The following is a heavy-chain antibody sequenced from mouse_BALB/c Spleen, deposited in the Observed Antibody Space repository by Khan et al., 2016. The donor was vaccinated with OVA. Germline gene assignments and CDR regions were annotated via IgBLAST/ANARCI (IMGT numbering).Heavy chain of an antibody. CDR3: ARSYRFYAMDY. CDR2: ISNGGINT. Sequence: EVELVESGGGLVKPGGSLKLSCAASGFAFSSYDMSWVRQTPEKRLEWVAYISNGGINTYYPDTVKGRFSISRDNAKNTVYLQVSSLESEDTAMYYCARSYRFYAMDYWDQGTSVTVSS. D-gene: IGHD2-14*01. CDR1: GFAFSSYD. V-gene: IGHV5-12-1*01. J-gene: IGHJ4*01.